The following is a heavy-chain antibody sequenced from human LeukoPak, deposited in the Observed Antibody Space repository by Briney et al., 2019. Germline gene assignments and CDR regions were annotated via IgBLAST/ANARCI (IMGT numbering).Heavy chain of an antibody. D-gene: IGHD2-21*02. Sequence: GRTLRLFCASSGLTFSNYGMHWVRQASGKGLEWVTFIRYEGTNKFYADFVKGRFNISRDSSKNTLYLQMNSLRADDSAVYYWANAPGGDCRAGDCWGQGTLVTVSS. CDR3: ANAPGGDCRAGDC. V-gene: IGHV3-30*02. CDR1: GLTFSNYG. J-gene: IGHJ4*02. CDR2: IRYEGTNK.